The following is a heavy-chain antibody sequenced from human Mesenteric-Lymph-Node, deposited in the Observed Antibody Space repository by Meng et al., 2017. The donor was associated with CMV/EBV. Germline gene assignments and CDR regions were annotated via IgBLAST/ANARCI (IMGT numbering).Heavy chain of an antibody. Sequence: ASVKVSCKASGYTFTSYGISWVRQAPGQGLEWMGIINPSGGSTSYAQKFQGRVTMTRDTSTSTVYMELSSLRSEDTAVYYCARFLYDSSGSDYCGQGTLVTVSS. CDR3: ARFLYDSSGSDY. D-gene: IGHD3-22*01. CDR1: GYTFTSYG. CDR2: INPSGGST. J-gene: IGHJ4*02. V-gene: IGHV1-46*01.